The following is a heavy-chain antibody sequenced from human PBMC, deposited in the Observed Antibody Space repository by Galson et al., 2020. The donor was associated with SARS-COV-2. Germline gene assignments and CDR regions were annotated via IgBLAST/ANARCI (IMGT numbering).Heavy chain of an antibody. V-gene: IGHV3-33*01. J-gene: IGHJ4*02. CDR3: ARDLVGATYFDY. CDR1: GFTFSSYG. Sequence: GESLKISCAASGFTFSSYGMHWVRQAPGKGLEWVAVIWYDGSNKYYADAVQGRFTISRDNSKNTLYLQMNSLRAEDTAVYYCARDLVGATYFDYWGQGTLVTVSS. D-gene: IGHD1-26*01. CDR2: IWYDGSNK.